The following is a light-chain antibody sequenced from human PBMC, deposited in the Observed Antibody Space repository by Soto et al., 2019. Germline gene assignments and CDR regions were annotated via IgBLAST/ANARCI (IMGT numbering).Light chain of an antibody. CDR3: QQYHSYPFT. Sequence: DIQMTQSPSTLSASVGDRLSITCRASQSITNWLAWYQQKPGKAPKLPIYKASSLQSEVPSRFSGSASGPEFTLTISSLQPDDFATYYCQQYHSYPFTFGPGTKVDIK. V-gene: IGKV1-5*03. CDR1: QSITNW. J-gene: IGKJ3*01. CDR2: KAS.